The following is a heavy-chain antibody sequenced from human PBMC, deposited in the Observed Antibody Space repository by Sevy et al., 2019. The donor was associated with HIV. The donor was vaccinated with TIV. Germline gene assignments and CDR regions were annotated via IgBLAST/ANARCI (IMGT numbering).Heavy chain of an antibody. CDR1: GYTFTSYD. D-gene: IGHD3-22*01. Sequence: ASVKVSCKASGYTFTSYDINWVRQATGQGLEWMGWMNPNSGNTGYAQKFQGRVTMTRNTCISTAYMELSSLRSEDTAVYYCARYSYYDSPGAFDIWGQGTMVTVSS. V-gene: IGHV1-8*01. J-gene: IGHJ3*02. CDR3: ARYSYYDSPGAFDI. CDR2: MNPNSGNT.